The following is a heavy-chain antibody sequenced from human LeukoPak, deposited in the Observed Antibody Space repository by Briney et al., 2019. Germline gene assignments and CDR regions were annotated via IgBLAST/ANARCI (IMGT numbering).Heavy chain of an antibody. CDR3: ARGEYYYGSGSYYFDY. D-gene: IGHD3-10*01. Sequence: GGSLRLSCAASGFTFSSYGMHWVRQAPGKGLEWVAVIWYDGSNKYYADSVKGRFTISRDNSKNTLYLQMNSLRAEDTAVYYCARGEYYYGSGSYYFDYWGQGTLVTVSS. V-gene: IGHV3-33*01. J-gene: IGHJ4*02. CDR2: IWYDGSNK. CDR1: GFTFSSYG.